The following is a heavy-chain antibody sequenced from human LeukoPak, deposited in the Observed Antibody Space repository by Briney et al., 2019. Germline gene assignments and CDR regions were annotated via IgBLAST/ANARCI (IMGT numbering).Heavy chain of an antibody. J-gene: IGHJ6*02. V-gene: IGHV1-18*01. CDR3: ARVGHFDWFLNYYYYGMDV. CDR2: ISAYNGNT. CDR1: GYTFTSYG. Sequence: RASVKVSCKASGYTFTSYGISWVRQAPGQGLEWMGWISAYNGNTNYAQKLQGRVTMTTDTSTSTAYMELRSLRSDDTAVYYRARVGHFDWFLNYYYYGMDVWGQGTTVTVSS. D-gene: IGHD3-9*01.